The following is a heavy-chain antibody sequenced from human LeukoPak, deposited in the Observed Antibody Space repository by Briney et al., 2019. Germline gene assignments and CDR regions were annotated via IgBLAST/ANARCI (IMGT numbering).Heavy chain of an antibody. CDR3: ARDRANWYNTFDI. CDR2: IRYDGSNK. Sequence: GGSLRLSCAASGFTFSSYGMHWVRQAPGKGLEWVAFIRYDGSNKYYADSVKGRFTISRDNSKNALYLQMNSLRPEDTAVYYCARDRANWYNTFDIWGQGTMVTVSS. J-gene: IGHJ3*02. D-gene: IGHD1-14*01. CDR1: GFTFSSYG. V-gene: IGHV3-30*02.